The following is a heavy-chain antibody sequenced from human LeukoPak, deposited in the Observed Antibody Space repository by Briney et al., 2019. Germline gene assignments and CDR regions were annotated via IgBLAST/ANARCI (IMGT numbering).Heavy chain of an antibody. CDR1: GFTFSSYG. J-gene: IGHJ3*02. Sequence: GGSLRLSCAASGFTFSSYGMSWVRQAPGKGLEWVSAISGSGGSTYYADSVKGRFTISRDNSKNTLYLQMNSLRAEDTAVYYCAKLGRWLQRTPNDAFDIWGQGTMVTVS. D-gene: IGHD5-24*01. V-gene: IGHV3-23*01. CDR2: ISGSGGST. CDR3: AKLGRWLQRTPNDAFDI.